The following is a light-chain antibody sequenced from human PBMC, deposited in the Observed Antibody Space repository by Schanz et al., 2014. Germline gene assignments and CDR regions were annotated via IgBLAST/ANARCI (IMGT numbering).Light chain of an antibody. J-gene: IGLJ3*02. V-gene: IGLV2-11*01. CDR2: DVS. Sequence: QSALTQPRSVSGSPGQSVTISCTGTSSDVGNYNYVSWYQRHPGKAPKLIIYDVSKRPSGVPDRFSGSKSGNTASLTISGLQAEDEADYYCSSSAIGSTVVFGGGTKVTVL. CDR1: SSDVGNYNY. CDR3: SSSAIGSTVV.